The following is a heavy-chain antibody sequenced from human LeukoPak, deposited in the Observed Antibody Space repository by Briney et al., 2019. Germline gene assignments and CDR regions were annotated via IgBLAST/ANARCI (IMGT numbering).Heavy chain of an antibody. Sequence: KPSETLSLTCTVSGYSIGSGHYWAWIRQPPGKALEWIGCVYHSGTYYKSSLTSRVTISMDTSKNQFSLKLTSVTAADSAFYYCAKSSGGGGHDSWGQGTLVTVSS. V-gene: IGHV4-38-2*02. J-gene: IGHJ5*01. CDR1: GYSIGSGHY. CDR2: VYHSGT. D-gene: IGHD6-25*01. CDR3: AKSSGGGGHDS.